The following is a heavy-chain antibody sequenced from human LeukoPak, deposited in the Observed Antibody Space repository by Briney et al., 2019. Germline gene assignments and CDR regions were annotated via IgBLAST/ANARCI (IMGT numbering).Heavy chain of an antibody. V-gene: IGHV4-39*07. CDR2: IYYSGST. CDR3: ARGFGGATTSFDY. CDR1: GGSIISSSYY. D-gene: IGHD1-26*01. Sequence: SETLSLTCTVSGGSIISSSYYWGWIRQPPGKGLEWIGSIYYSGSTYYNPSLKSRVTISVDTSRNQFSLKLSSVTAADTAVYYCARGFGGATTSFDYWGQGTLVTVSS. J-gene: IGHJ4*02.